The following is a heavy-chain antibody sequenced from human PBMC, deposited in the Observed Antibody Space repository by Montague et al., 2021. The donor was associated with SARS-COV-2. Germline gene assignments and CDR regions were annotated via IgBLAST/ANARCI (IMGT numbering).Heavy chain of an antibody. CDR1: GGSFGGYF. D-gene: IGHD4-11*01. CDR3: ARERGRGDDYFDP. J-gene: IGHJ5*02. V-gene: IGHV4-34*01. Sequence: SETLSLTCAVYGGSFGGYFWSWIRQTPGRGLEWIGEINHGGTADYNPSLKSRVTLSVDTSKAQFSLILTSVTAADTAVYYCARERGRGDDYFDPWGQGTLVTVSS. CDR2: INHGGTA.